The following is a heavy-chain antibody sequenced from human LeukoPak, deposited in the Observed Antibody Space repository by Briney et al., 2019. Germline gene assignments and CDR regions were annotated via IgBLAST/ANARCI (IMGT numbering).Heavy chain of an antibody. CDR2: ISYDGSNK. V-gene: IGHV3-30*18. Sequence: PGRSLRLSCAASGFTFSSYGMHWVRQAPGKGLEWVAVISYDGSNKYYADSVKGRFTISRDNPKDTLYLQMNSLRAEDTAVYYCAKEGYYGSGSYMGYFDYWGQGTLVTVSS. J-gene: IGHJ4*02. D-gene: IGHD3-10*01. CDR3: AKEGYYGSGSYMGYFDY. CDR1: GFTFSSYG.